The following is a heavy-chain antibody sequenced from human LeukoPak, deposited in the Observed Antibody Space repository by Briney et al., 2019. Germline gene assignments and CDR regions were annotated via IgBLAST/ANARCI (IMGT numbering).Heavy chain of an antibody. CDR3: TRGRAYYDSTGYYY. CDR1: GGSMANYY. J-gene: IGHJ4*02. D-gene: IGHD3-22*01. Sequence: SETLSLTCTVSGGSMANYYWTWIRQSPGKGLEWIGHTYYSGNTNYNPSLKSRVTISIDTSKNQFSLKLSPVTAADTAVYYCTRGRAYYDSTGYYYWGRGILVTVSS. V-gene: IGHV4-59*01. CDR2: TYYSGNT.